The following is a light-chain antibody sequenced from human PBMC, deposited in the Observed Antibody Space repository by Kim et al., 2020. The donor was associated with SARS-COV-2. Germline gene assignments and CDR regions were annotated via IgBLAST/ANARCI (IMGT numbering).Light chain of an antibody. J-gene: IGKJ2*01. CDR2: AAS. CDR1: QSINTY. CDR3: QQTYSTPYT. Sequence: DIQMTQSPSSLSASVGDTVTITCRASQSINTYLNWYQQKPGKAPKLLIYAASRLQTGVPSGFSGSGSGTDFTLTIGSLQPEDFATYYCQQTYSTPYTFGQGTKLEI. V-gene: IGKV1-39*01.